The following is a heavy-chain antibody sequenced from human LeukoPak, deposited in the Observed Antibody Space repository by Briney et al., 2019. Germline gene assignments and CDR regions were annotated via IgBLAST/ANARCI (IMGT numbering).Heavy chain of an antibody. CDR2: IKQDGSDK. V-gene: IGHV3-7*03. D-gene: IGHD6-19*01. CDR1: GFIFSNYW. CDR3: ARMYNSGWRYFDS. J-gene: IGHJ4*02. Sequence: GGSLRLSCAASGFIFSNYWMSWVRQAPGKGLEWVANIKQDGSDKYYVDSVKGRFTISRDNGKNSLYLEMNSLRAEDTAVYYCARMYNSGWRYFDSWGQGTLVTVSS.